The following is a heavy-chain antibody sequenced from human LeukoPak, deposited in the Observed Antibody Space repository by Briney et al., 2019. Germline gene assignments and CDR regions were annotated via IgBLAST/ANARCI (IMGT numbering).Heavy chain of an antibody. CDR2: IYYSGST. D-gene: IGHD3-22*01. J-gene: IGHJ4*02. CDR1: GGSISSGDYY. V-gene: IGHV4-30-4*01. Sequence: SQTLSLTCTVSGGSISSGDYYRSWIRQPPGKGLEWIGYIYYSGSTYYNPSLKSRVTISVDTSKNQFSLKLSSVTAADTAVYYCARVYYYDNSGYGKDYFDYWGQGTLVTVSS. CDR3: ARVYYYDNSGYGKDYFDY.